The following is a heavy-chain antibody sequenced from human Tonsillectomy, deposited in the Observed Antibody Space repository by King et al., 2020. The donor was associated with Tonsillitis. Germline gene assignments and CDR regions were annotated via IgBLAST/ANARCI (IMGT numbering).Heavy chain of an antibody. CDR2: IYYSGST. CDR3: ASVYGDYVYFDY. D-gene: IGHD4-17*01. Sequence: VQLQESGPGLVKPSQTLSLTCAVSGGSISSGGYSWSWLRQPPGKGLEWIGYIYYSGSTYYNPSLKSRVTISVDTSKNPFSLKLSSVTAADTAVYYCASVYGDYVYFDYWGQGTLVTVSS. CDR1: GGSISSGGYS. V-gene: IGHV4-30-4*07. J-gene: IGHJ4*02.